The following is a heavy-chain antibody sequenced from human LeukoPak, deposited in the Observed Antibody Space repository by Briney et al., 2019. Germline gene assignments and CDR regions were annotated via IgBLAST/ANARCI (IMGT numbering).Heavy chain of an antibody. Sequence: ASVKVSCKASGYTFTSYGISWVRQAPGQGLEWMGWISAYNGNTNYAQKLQGRVTITRDTSASTAYMELSSLRSEDTAVYYCAREAGQYYGSGTWGQGTLVTVSS. CDR1: GYTFTSYG. V-gene: IGHV1-18*01. D-gene: IGHD3-10*01. CDR2: ISAYNGNT. J-gene: IGHJ5*02. CDR3: AREAGQYYGSGT.